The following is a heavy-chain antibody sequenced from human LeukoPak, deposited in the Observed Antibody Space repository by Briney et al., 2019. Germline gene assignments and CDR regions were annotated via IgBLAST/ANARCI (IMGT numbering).Heavy chain of an antibody. V-gene: IGHV1-8*01. Sequence: ASVKVSCKASGYSFTNYEINWVRQATGQGLEWMGWMNPNSGNTGYAQKFQGRVTMTRNTSISTAYMELSSLRSEDTAVYYCARVRQWLANYYYYGMDVWGQGTTVTVSS. D-gene: IGHD6-19*01. CDR1: GYSFTNYE. CDR3: ARVRQWLANYYYYGMDV. J-gene: IGHJ6*02. CDR2: MNPNSGNT.